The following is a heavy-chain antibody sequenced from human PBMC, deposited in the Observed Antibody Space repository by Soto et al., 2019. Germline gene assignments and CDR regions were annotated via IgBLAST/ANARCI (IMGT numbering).Heavy chain of an antibody. J-gene: IGHJ6*02. V-gene: IGHV3-66*01. CDR3: ARDSSLHQPLFYGMDV. CDR2: MYSGGST. CDR1: GLALSSNY. D-gene: IGHD2-2*01. Sequence: ETGGGLVQPGGSLRLSCAASGLALSSNYTSWVRQAPGKGLEWVSVMYSGGSTYYADSVKGRFIISRDNYKNTLYLQMDSLRVEDTAVYYCARDSSLHQPLFYGMDVWGQGTTVTVSS.